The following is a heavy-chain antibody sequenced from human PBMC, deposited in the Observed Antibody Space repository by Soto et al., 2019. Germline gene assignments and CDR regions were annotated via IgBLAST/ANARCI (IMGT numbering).Heavy chain of an antibody. CDR1: GGTFSSYA. CDR2: IIPIFGTA. CDR3: ARSLDPHTVNWFDP. D-gene: IGHD1-1*01. Sequence: SVKVSCKASGGTFSSYAISWVRQAPGQGLEWMGGIIPIFGTANYAQKFQGRVTITADESTSTAYMELSSLRSEDTAVYYCARSLDPHTVNWFDPWGQGTLVTVSS. J-gene: IGHJ5*02. V-gene: IGHV1-69*13.